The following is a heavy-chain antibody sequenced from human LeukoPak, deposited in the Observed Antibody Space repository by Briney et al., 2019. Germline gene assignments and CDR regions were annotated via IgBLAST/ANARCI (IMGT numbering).Heavy chain of an antibody. J-gene: IGHJ4*02. V-gene: IGHV3-30*18. D-gene: IGHD3-9*01. Sequence: GGSLRLSCAASGFTFSSYGMHWVRQAPGNGLEGVAVISYDGSNKYYADSVKGRFTISRDNSKNTLYVQMNSLRAEDTAVYYCAKDPHYDILTGYYTYFDYWGQGTLVTVSS. CDR1: GFTFSSYG. CDR2: ISYDGSNK. CDR3: AKDPHYDILTGYYTYFDY.